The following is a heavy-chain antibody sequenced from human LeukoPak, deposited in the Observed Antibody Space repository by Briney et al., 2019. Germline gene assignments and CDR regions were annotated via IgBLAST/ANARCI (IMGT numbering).Heavy chain of an antibody. D-gene: IGHD3-3*01. CDR1: GGSFSGYY. CDR2: INHSGGT. J-gene: IGHJ4*02. Sequence: SETLSLTCAVYGGSFSGYYWSWIRQPPGKGLEWIGEINHSGGTNYNPSLKSRVTISVDTSKNQFSLKLSSVTAADTAVYYCASYYDFWSGYPDWGQGTLVTVSS. CDR3: ASYYDFWSGYPD. V-gene: IGHV4-34*01.